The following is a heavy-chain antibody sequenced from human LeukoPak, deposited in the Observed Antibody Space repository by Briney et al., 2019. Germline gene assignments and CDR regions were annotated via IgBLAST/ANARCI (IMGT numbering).Heavy chain of an antibody. J-gene: IGHJ4*02. D-gene: IGHD4-23*01. CDR1: GLTFSNAY. CDR3: TTGGPHYDGNPLDF. Sequence: PGGSLRLSCAASGLTFSNAYMSRVRQAPGKGLEWVGRIKSNVDGGTTDYAEPVKGRFTISRDDSKNTLYLQMNSLKTEDTAVYYCTTGGPHYDGNPLDFWGQGTLVTVSS. V-gene: IGHV3-15*01. CDR2: IKSNVDGGTT.